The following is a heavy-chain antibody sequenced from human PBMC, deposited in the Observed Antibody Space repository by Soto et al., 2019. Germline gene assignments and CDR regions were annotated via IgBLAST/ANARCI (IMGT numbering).Heavy chain of an antibody. J-gene: IGHJ4*02. D-gene: IGHD3-10*01. CDR1: GGSMSEYF. Sequence: SETLSLTCSVSGGSMSEYFWSWIRQSPGKGLEWIGYIYYLGSTDYNPSLKSRVTISVDTSKRPFSLRLTSVTAADTAVYYCARDGYDGSGSPYPAYWGPGTQVTVSS. CDR2: IYYLGST. CDR3: ARDGYDGSGSPYPAY. V-gene: IGHV4-59*01.